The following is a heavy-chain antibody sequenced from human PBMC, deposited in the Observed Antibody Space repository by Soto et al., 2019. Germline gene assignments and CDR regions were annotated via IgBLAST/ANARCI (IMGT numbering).Heavy chain of an antibody. CDR1: GYTLTELS. CDR2: FDPEDGET. CDR3: ATGPRLLRFLEWLYL. J-gene: IGHJ5*02. V-gene: IGHV1-24*01. Sequence: GASVKVSCKVSGYTLTELSMHWVRQAPGKGLEWMGGFDPEDGETIYAQKFQGRVTMTEDTSTDTAYMELSSLRSEDTAVYYCATGPRLLRFLEWLYLWGQGTLVTVS. D-gene: IGHD3-3*01.